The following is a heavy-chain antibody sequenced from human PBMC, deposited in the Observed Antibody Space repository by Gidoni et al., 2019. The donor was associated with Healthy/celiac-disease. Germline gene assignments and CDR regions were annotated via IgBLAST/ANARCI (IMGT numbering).Heavy chain of an antibody. J-gene: IGHJ4*02. CDR3: AREATYYYDSSGYYGY. CDR2: IIPILGIA. D-gene: IGHD3-22*01. Sequence: QVQLVQSGAEVKKPGSSVKVSCKASGGTFSSYALSWVRQAPGQGLEWMGRIIPILGIANYAQKFQGRVTITADKSTSTAYMELSSLRSEDTAVYYCAREATYYYDSSGYYGYWGQGTLVTVSS. V-gene: IGHV1-69*04. CDR1: GGTFSSYA.